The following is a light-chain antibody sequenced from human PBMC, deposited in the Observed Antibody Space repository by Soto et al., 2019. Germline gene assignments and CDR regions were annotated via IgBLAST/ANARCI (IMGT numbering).Light chain of an antibody. CDR3: QQYNSYSKT. J-gene: IGKJ1*01. V-gene: IGKV1-5*01. Sequence: DIQMTQSPSTLSAFVGDRVTITCRASQSISSWLAWYQQKPGKAPKLLIYDASSLESGVPSRFSGSGSGTDFTLTLSSLQPDDFATYSCQQYNSYSKTFGQGTKVEI. CDR1: QSISSW. CDR2: DAS.